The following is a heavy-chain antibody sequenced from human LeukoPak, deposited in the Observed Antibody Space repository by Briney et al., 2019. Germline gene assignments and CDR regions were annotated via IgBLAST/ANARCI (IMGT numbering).Heavy chain of an antibody. CDR2: ISSSSSYI. Sequence: PGGSLRLSCAASGFTFSSYSMNWVRQAPGKGLEWVSSISSSSSYIYYADSVKGRFTISRDNAKNSLSLQMNSLRAEDTAVYFCARDYDWSYADSSGFFFDYWGQGTLVTVSS. V-gene: IGHV3-21*01. D-gene: IGHD3-22*01. CDR3: ARDYDWSYADSSGFFFDY. J-gene: IGHJ4*02. CDR1: GFTFSSYS.